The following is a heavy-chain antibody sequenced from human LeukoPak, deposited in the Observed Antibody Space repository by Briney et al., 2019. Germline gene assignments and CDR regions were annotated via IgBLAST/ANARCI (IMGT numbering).Heavy chain of an antibody. V-gene: IGHV4-59*01. CDR2: IYYSGST. Sequence: SETLSLTCTVSGGSISSYYWSWIQQPPGKGLEWIGYIYYSGSTNYNPYLKSRVTISVDTSKKQFSLKLSSVTAADTAMYYCARVTNIHMGVGYNYYYYMDVWGKGATVTVSS. J-gene: IGHJ6*03. CDR1: GGSISSYY. D-gene: IGHD2-8*01. CDR3: ARVTNIHMGVGYNYYYYMDV.